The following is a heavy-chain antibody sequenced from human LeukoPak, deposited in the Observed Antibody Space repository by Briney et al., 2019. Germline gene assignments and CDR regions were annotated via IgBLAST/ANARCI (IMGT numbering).Heavy chain of an antibody. CDR3: ATPADTGSTRGFDY. V-gene: IGHV3-7*01. CDR1: GLTFRSYY. CDR2: INQDGSEK. D-gene: IGHD1-26*01. J-gene: IGHJ4*02. Sequence: GGSLRLSCLASGLTFRSYYMTWVRQAPGKGLEWVANINQDGSEKYYVDSVKDRFTISRDNAENSLFLQMTSLRDEDTAVYYCATPADTGSTRGFDYWGQGTLVTVSS.